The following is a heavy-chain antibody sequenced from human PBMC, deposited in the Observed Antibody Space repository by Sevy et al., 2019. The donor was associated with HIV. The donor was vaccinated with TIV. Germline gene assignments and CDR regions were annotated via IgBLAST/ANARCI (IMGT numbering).Heavy chain of an antibody. D-gene: IGHD5-12*01. J-gene: IGHJ3*01. V-gene: IGHV3-30*02. Sequence: GGSLRLSCAASGFTFTSYGIHWVRQAPGKGLECVAKISFDEKYKYYAESVKGRFTISRDISKNTVFLEMNSLRPDDRGVYYCAKVLGCGSGYDYAFDFWGQGTMVTVSS. CDR3: AKVLGCGSGYDYAFDF. CDR1: GFTFTSYG. CDR2: ISFDEKYK.